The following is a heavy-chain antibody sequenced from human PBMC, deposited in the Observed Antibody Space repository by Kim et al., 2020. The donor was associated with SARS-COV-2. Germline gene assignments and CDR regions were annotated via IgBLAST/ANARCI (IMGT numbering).Heavy chain of an antibody. Sequence: TYSNPSLKSRVTISVDTSKNQFSLKLSSVTAADTAVYYCARHDYSDGMDVWGQGTTVTVSS. V-gene: IGHV4-39*01. CDR2: T. CDR3: ARHDYSDGMDV. D-gene: IGHD2-21*01. J-gene: IGHJ6*02.